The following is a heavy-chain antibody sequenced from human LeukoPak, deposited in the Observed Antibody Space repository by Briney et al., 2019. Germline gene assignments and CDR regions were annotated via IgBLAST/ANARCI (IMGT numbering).Heavy chain of an antibody. D-gene: IGHD2-8*01. V-gene: IGHV1-24*01. J-gene: IGHJ5*02. CDR1: GYTLTELP. CDR3: AIRGSTNGVSHWFDP. Sequence: GASVKVSCKVSGYTLTELPMHWVRQAPGKGLEWMGGFDPEDGETIYAQKFQGRVTMTEDTSTDTAYMELSSLRSEDTAVYYCAIRGSTNGVSHWFDPWGQGTLVTVSS. CDR2: FDPEDGET.